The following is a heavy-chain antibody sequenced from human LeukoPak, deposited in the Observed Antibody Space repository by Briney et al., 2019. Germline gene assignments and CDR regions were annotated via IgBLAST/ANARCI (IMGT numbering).Heavy chain of an antibody. CDR1: GFTFSSYG. D-gene: IGHD6-13*01. CDR3: AKRWGGYSSSYDAFDI. CDR2: IRYDGSNN. V-gene: IGHV3-30*02. Sequence: PGGSLRLSCAASGFTFSSYGMHWVRQAPGKGLEWVAFIRYDGSNNYYADSVKGRFTISRDNSKNTLYLQMNSLRAEDTAVYYCAKRWGGYSSSYDAFDIWGQGTMVTVSS. J-gene: IGHJ3*02.